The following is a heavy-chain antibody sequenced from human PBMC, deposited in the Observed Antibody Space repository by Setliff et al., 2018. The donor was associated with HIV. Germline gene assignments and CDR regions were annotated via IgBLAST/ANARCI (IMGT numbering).Heavy chain of an antibody. CDR3: ARHYYGSGSYYNPPPYYYYMDV. D-gene: IGHD3-10*01. CDR1: GGSISSSSYY. CDR2: IYYTGNT. V-gene: IGHV4-39*01. J-gene: IGHJ6*03. Sequence: LETLSLTCTVSGGSISSSSYYWGWIRQPPGKGLEWIGNIYYTGNTYYNPSLKSRVTISVDTSKNQFSLKLSSVTAADTAVYYCARHYYGSGSYYNPPPYYYYMDVWGKGTTVTVSS.